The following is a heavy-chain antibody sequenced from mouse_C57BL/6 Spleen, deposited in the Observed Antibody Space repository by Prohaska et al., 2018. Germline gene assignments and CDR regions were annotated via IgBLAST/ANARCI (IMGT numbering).Heavy chain of an antibody. CDR3: TAPAESTDC. J-gene: IGHJ2*01. V-gene: IGHV6-3*01. CDR2: FRLKADNYVT. Sequence: EVNLDVSGGGLMQPGGSMKLSCVASGFTFSNYWLKWVRQSPEKVLECVAQFRLKADNYVTHDAEAVKGRFTISRDDSKSSVYLQKNKVRAEDTGMYYCTAPAESTDCWGQGTTRTVSS. CDR1: GFTFSNYW.